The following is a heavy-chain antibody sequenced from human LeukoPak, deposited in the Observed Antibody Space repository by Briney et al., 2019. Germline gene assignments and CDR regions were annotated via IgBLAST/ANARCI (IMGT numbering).Heavy chain of an antibody. J-gene: IGHJ3*02. CDR3: ARDLPVWDAFDI. CDR2: INPNGGGT. V-gene: IGHV1-2*02. Sequence: ASVKVSCKASGYTFSDYYMHWVRQAPGQGLEWMGWINPNGGGTNYAQKFQGRVTMTRDTSITTAYMELGRLESDDTAVYYCARDLPVWDAFDIWGQGTKVTVSS. D-gene: IGHD2-21*01. CDR1: GYTFSDYY.